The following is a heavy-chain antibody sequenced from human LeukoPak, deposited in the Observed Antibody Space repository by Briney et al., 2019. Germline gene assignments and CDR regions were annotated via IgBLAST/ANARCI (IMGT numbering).Heavy chain of an antibody. CDR1: GFTFSSYW. D-gene: IGHD2-2*01. V-gene: IGHV3-7*01. CDR2: INQGGSEK. CDR3: ARDVTALDS. J-gene: IGHJ4*02. Sequence: GGTLRLSCAASGFTFSSYWMSWVRQAQEKGLEWVANINQGGSEKYYVDSVRGRFTISRDNAKNSLYLQMNSLRADDTAVYYCARDVTALDSWGQGTLVTVSS.